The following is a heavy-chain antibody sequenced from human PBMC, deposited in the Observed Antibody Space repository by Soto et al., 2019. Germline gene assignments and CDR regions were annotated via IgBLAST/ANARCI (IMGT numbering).Heavy chain of an antibody. CDR2: INSDGSST. V-gene: IGHV3-74*01. J-gene: IGHJ6*02. D-gene: IGHD3-10*01. Sequence: PGGSLRLSCAASGFTFSSYWMHWVRQAPGKGLVWVSRINSDGSSTSYADSVKGRFTISRDNAKNTLYLQMNSLRAEDTAVYYCARGITMVRGVITEPHYYYYGMDVWGQGTTVTVSS. CDR1: GFTFSSYW. CDR3: ARGITMVRGVITEPHYYYYGMDV.